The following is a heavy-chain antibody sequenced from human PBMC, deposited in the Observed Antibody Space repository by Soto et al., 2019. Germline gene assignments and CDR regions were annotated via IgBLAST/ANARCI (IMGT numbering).Heavy chain of an antibody. CDR3: AREIERLLGY. CDR2: ISYDGRNK. V-gene: IGHV3-30*03. J-gene: IGHJ4*02. CDR1: GFTFSSYG. D-gene: IGHD3-3*01. Sequence: QVQLVESGGGVVQPGRSLRLSCAASGFTFSSYGMHWVRQAPGKGLEWVAVISYDGRNKYYEDSVKGRFTISRDNSKNTQYLQMNRLRAEDTGVYYCAREIERLLGYWGQGTLVTVSS.